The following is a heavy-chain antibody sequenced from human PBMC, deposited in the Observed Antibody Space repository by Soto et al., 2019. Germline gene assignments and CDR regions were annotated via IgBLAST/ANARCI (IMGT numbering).Heavy chain of an antibody. CDR1: GFTFSSYA. CDR3: AKDRDYYDSSGYYMSWFDP. Sequence: GGSLRLSCAASGFTFSSYAMSWVRQAPGKGLEWVSAISGSGGSTYYADSVKGRFTISRDNSKNTLYLQMNSLRAEDTAVYYCAKDRDYYDSSGYYMSWFDPWGQGTLVTVSS. J-gene: IGHJ5*02. CDR2: ISGSGGST. D-gene: IGHD3-22*01. V-gene: IGHV3-23*01.